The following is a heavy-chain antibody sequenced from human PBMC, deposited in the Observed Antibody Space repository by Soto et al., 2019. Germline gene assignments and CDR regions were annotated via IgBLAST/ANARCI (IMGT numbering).Heavy chain of an antibody. Sequence: EVQLLASGGGLVQPGGSLRLSCAASGFSFSGYAMSWVRQAPGTGLEWVSSITASGDSTYYADSVKGRFTISRDNSKNILYLQLNILTVDDTALYYCVEPGAYWTRWGQGTLVTVSS. CDR1: GFSFSGYA. CDR2: ITASGDST. D-gene: IGHD1-1*01. J-gene: IGHJ4*02. V-gene: IGHV3-23*01. CDR3: VEPGAYWTR.